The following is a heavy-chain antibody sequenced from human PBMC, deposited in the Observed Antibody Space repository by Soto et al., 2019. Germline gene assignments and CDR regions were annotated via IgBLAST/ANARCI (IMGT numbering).Heavy chain of an antibody. CDR2: ISYDGSNK. V-gene: IGHV3-30*18. CDR1: GFTFSSYG. D-gene: IGHD4-17*01. J-gene: IGHJ3*02. Sequence: GSLRLSCAASGFTFSSYGMHWVRQAPGKGLEWVAVISYDGSNKYYADSVKGRFTISRDNSKNTLYLQMNSLRAEDTAVYYCAKDFPGVPTTGNVAFHIWGQGTMVTVSS. CDR3: AKDFPGVPTTGNVAFHI.